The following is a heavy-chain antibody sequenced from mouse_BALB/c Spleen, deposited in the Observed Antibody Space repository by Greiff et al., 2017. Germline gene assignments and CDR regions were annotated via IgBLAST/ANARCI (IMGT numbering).Heavy chain of an antibody. D-gene: IGHD2-1*01. CDR1: GYTFTSYY. CDR2: INPSSGGT. J-gene: IGHJ3*01. CDR3: TRRDYGNSFAY. Sequence: VQLLQSGAELVKPGASVKLSCKASGYTFTSYYMYWVKQRPGQGLEWIGGINPSSGGTNFNEKFKSKATLTEDKSSSTAYMQLSSLTSEDSAVYYCTRRDYGNSFAYWGQGTLVTVSA. V-gene: IGHV1S81*02.